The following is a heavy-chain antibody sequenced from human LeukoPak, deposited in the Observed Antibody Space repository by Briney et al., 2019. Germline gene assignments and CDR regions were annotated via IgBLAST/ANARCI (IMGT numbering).Heavy chain of an antibody. Sequence: ASVTVSFMASGYTFTDYYMQWLRQAPGQGLEWIGWINPNTGGTNLAQKFQGRVTLTRDTSISTAYMELSRLRSNDTAVYYCAPTSVSYFDYWGPGTLVTVSS. CDR3: APTSVSYFDY. J-gene: IGHJ4*02. D-gene: IGHD2-2*01. V-gene: IGHV1-2*02. CDR2: INPNTGGT. CDR1: GYTFTDYY.